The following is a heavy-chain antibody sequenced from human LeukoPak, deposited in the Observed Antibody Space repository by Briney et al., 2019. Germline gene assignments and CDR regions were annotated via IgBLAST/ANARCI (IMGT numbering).Heavy chain of an antibody. D-gene: IGHD2-21*02. CDR1: GGTFSSYA. CDR3: ATPNHIVVVTASDDAFDI. Sequence: SVKVSCKASGGTFSSYAISWVRQAPGQGLEWMGRIIPIFGTANYAQTFQGRVTITTDESTSTAYMELSSLRSEDTAVYYCATPNHIVVVTASDDAFDIWGQGTMVTVSS. CDR2: IIPIFGTA. J-gene: IGHJ3*02. V-gene: IGHV1-69*05.